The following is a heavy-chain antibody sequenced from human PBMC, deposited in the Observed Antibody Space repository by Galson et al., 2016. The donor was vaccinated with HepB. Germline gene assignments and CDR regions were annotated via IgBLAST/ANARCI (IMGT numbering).Heavy chain of an antibody. CDR2: INHSGST. J-gene: IGHJ4*02. V-gene: IGHV4-34*01. D-gene: IGHD3-22*01. Sequence: SETLSLTCDVYGGSSSGYYWTWIRQPPGKGLEWIGEINHSGSTNYNPSLKSRVTISVDTSKNQFSLKLSSVTAADTAVYYCARAYCSRYYYDLEMYYFDIWGQGTLVTVSS. CDR1: GGSSSGYY. CDR3: ARAYCSRYYYDLEMYYFDI.